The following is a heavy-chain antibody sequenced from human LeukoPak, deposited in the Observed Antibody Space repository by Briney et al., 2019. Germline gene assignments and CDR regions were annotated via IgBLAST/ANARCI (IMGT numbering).Heavy chain of an antibody. V-gene: IGHV1-69*05. Sequence: SVKVSCKASGGTFSSYAISWVRQAPGQGLEWMGGVIPIFGTANYAQKFQGRVTITTDESTSTAYMELSSLRSEDTAVYYCARDSSDVVIYDSSGYYSGAFDIWGQGTMVTVSS. CDR2: VIPIFGTA. J-gene: IGHJ3*02. CDR1: GGTFSSYA. CDR3: ARDSSDVVIYDSSGYYSGAFDI. D-gene: IGHD3-22*01.